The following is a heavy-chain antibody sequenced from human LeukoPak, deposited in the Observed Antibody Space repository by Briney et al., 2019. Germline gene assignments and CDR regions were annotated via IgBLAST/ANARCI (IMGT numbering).Heavy chain of an antibody. CDR3: AKGPMAAIVRRVSYFDY. CDR2: IRYDGSNK. J-gene: IGHJ4*02. D-gene: IGHD3-10*01. V-gene: IGHV3-30*02. CDR1: GFTFSSYG. Sequence: GGSLRLSCAASGFTFSSYGMHWVRQAPGKELEWVAFIRYDGSNKYYADSVKGRFTISRDNSKNTLYLQMNSLRAEDTAVYYCAKGPMAAIVRRVSYFDYWGQGTLVTVSS.